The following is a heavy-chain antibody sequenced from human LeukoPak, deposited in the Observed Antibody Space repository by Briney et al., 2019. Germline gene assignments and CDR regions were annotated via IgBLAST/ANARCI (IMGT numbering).Heavy chain of an antibody. J-gene: IGHJ4*02. V-gene: IGHV3-23*01. CDR2: ISGTSGST. Sequence: HSGGSLRLSCAASGFTFSSYAMSWVRQAPGKGLEWVSAISGTSGSTYYADSVKGRFTISRDNSKNTLYLQMNSLRAEDTAVYYCAKTANAPMTHWGQGTLVTVSS. CDR1: GFTFSSYA. D-gene: IGHD3-22*01. CDR3: AKTANAPMTH.